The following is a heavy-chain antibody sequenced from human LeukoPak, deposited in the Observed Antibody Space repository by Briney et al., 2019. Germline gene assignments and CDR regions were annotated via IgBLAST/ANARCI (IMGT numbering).Heavy chain of an antibody. V-gene: IGHV3-48*04. CDR2: ISSSSSTI. Sequence: TGGSLRLSCAASGFTFSSYSMNWVRRAPGKGLEWVSYISSSSSTIYYADSVKGRFTISRDNAKNSLCLQMNSLRAEDTAVYYCARERKALDYWGQGTLVTVSS. CDR3: ARERKALDY. J-gene: IGHJ4*02. CDR1: GFTFSSYS.